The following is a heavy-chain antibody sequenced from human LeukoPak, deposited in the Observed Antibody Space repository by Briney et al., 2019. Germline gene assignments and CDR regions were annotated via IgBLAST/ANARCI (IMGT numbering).Heavy chain of an antibody. CDR3: ARYKVGYFDY. Sequence: PSETLSLTCTISGGSISSGDYYWSWIRQPPGKALEWIGYIYYSGSTYYNPSLKSRVTMSVDTSKNQFSLKLSSVTAADTAVYYCARYKVGYFDYWGQGTRVTVSS. V-gene: IGHV4-31*03. J-gene: IGHJ4*02. CDR1: GGSISSGDYY. CDR2: IYYSGST. D-gene: IGHD1-1*01.